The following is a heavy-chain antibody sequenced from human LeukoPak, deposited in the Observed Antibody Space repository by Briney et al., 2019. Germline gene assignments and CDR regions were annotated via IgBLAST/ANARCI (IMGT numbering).Heavy chain of an antibody. Sequence: GGSLRLSCAASGFTFSNAWMSWVRQAPGKGLGWVGRIKSKTDGGTTDYAAPVKGRFTISRDDSKNTLYLQMNSLKTEDTAVYYCAKARGSEWFGDRGDDYWGQGTLVTVSS. CDR3: AKARGSEWFGDRGDDY. J-gene: IGHJ4*02. V-gene: IGHV3-15*01. D-gene: IGHD3-10*01. CDR1: GFTFSNAW. CDR2: IKSKTDGGTT.